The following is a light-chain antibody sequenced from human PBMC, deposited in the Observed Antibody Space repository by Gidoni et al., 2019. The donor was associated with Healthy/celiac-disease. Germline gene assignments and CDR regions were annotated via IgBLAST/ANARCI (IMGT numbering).Light chain of an antibody. CDR3: GSWDNTLSAYV. J-gene: IGLJ1*01. CDR2: ENS. V-gene: IGLV1-51*02. Sequence: QSVLTQPPSVSAAPGQKVTISCSGRTSNIGHKPVSWYQHLPGTAPKLLISENSQRTSGIPDRFSASKSGTAATLGITGLQTGDEADYYCGSWDNTLSAYVFGTGTKVNVL. CDR1: TSNIGHKP.